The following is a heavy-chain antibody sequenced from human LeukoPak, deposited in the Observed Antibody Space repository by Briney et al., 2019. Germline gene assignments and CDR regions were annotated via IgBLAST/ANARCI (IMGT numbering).Heavy chain of an antibody. J-gene: IGHJ3*02. CDR1: GGSFSGYY. D-gene: IGHD4-17*01. CDR3: GMTTVTTSRLGAFDI. CDR2: INHSGST. Sequence: SETLSLTCAVDGGSFSGYYWSWIRQPPGKGLEWIGEINHSGSTNYNPSLKSRVTISVDTSKNQFSLKLNSVTAADTAVYYCGMTTVTTSRLGAFDIWGQGTMVTVSS. V-gene: IGHV4-34*01.